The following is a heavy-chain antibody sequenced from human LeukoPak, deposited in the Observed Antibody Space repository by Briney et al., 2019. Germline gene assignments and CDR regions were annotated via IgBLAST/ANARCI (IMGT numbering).Heavy chain of an antibody. V-gene: IGHV1-46*01. CDR3: AREVGATIFGY. CDR2: INPSGGST. CDR1: GYIFTSYY. D-gene: IGHD1-26*01. Sequence: ASVKVSCKASGYIFTSYYMHWVRQAPGQGLEWMGIINPSGGSTSYAQKFQGRVTMTRDTSTSTVYMELSSLRSEDTAVYYCAREVGATIFGYWGQGTLVTGSS. J-gene: IGHJ4*02.